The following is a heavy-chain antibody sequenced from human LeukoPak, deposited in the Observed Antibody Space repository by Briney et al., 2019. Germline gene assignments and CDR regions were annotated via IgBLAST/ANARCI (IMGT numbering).Heavy chain of an antibody. D-gene: IGHD3-22*01. CDR1: GGSISSYY. CDR3: ARATYYYDSSGRTDAFDI. Sequence: PSETLSLTCTVSGGSISSYYWSWIRQPPGKGLEWIGCIYYSGSTNYKPSLKSRVTISVDTSKNQFYLKLSSVTAADTAVYYCARATYYYDSSGRTDAFDIWGQGTMVTVSS. V-gene: IGHV4-59*08. J-gene: IGHJ3*02. CDR2: IYYSGST.